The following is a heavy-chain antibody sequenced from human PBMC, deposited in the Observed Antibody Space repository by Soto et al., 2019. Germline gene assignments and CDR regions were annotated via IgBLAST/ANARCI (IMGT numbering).Heavy chain of an antibody. J-gene: IGHJ6*02. V-gene: IGHV1-69*12. D-gene: IGHD3-22*01. CDR1: GGSLSNYG. CDR3: ARGDATKIVVTTYYGMDV. CDR2: IIPVFGTP. Sequence: QVQLVQYGAEVKKPGYSVKVSCKASGGSLSNYGISWVRQAPGQGLKWMGAIIPVFGTPNYAQKFQDRVTITADESTTTVYMEVRSLTSEDTAVYYCARGDATKIVVTTYYGMDVWGQGTTVTVSS.